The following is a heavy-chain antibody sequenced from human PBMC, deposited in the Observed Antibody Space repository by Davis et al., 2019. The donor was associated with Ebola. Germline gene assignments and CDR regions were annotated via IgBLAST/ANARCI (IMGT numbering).Heavy chain of an antibody. CDR1: GFTFTPNP. V-gene: IGHV3-23*01. CDR3: ARDPRYSNYFVGMDV. J-gene: IGHJ6*02. CDR2: ISGSGGST. D-gene: IGHD4-11*01. Sequence: PGGSLRLSCAASGFTFTPNPMRWVRQAPGKGLEWVSAISGSGGSTYYADSVKGRFTISRDNSKNTLYLQMNSLRAEDTAVYYCARDPRYSNYFVGMDVWGQGTTVTVSS.